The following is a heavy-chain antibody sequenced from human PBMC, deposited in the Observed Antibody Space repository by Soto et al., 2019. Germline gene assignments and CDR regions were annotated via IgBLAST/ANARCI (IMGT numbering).Heavy chain of an antibody. CDR2: IIPVFGTP. CDR3: ARGLFYATNYFDS. CDR1: GDTFTTYG. Sequence: QVQLMQSGAEVKKPGSSVKVSCKASGDTFTTYGLNWVRQAPGQGLEWMGGIIPVFGTPKYAQKYQDRVTITGDKSTNSAEMELISLGSADAAVYSCARGLFYATNYFDSWGQGTPVTVSS. J-gene: IGHJ4*02. D-gene: IGHD1-26*01. V-gene: IGHV1-69*06.